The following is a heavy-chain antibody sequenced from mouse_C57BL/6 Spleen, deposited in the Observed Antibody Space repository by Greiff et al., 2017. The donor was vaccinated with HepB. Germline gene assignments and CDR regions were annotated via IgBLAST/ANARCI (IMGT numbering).Heavy chain of an antibody. CDR2: INPSNGGT. Sequence: QVQLQQPGTELVKPGASVKLSCKASGYTFTSYWMHWVKQRPGQGLEWIGNINPSNGGTNYNEKFKSKATLTVDKSSSTAYMQLSSLTSEDSAVYYCASYYYGSSYLLYAMDDWGQGTSVTVSS. J-gene: IGHJ4*01. CDR1: GYTFTSYW. CDR3: ASYYYGSSYLLYAMDD. V-gene: IGHV1-53*01. D-gene: IGHD1-1*01.